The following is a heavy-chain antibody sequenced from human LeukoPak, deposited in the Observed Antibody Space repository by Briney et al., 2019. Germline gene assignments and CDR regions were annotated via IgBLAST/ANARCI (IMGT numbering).Heavy chain of an antibody. Sequence: GGSLRLSCAASGFTFSVAAMTWVRQAREKGLEWVSFIGASGESTYYADSVKGRFTISRDNSKNTLFLQMNSLRAEDTAVYYCAKAYGYGDYAADAFDIWGQGTMVTVSS. V-gene: IGHV3-23*01. J-gene: IGHJ3*02. CDR1: GFTFSVAA. CDR2: IGASGEST. D-gene: IGHD4-17*01. CDR3: AKAYGYGDYAADAFDI.